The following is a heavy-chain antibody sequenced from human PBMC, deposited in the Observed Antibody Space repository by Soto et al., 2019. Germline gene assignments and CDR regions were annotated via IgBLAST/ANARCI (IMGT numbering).Heavy chain of an antibody. CDR2: MNPNSGNT. Sequence: ASVKVSCKASGYTFTSYDINWVRQATGQGLEWMGWMNPNSGNTGYAQKFQGRVTMTRNTSISTAYMELSSLRSEDTAVYYCAVGCEVTTEPGLEAFDIWGQGTMVTVSS. CDR1: GYTFTSYD. CDR3: AVGCEVTTEPGLEAFDI. D-gene: IGHD3-22*01. V-gene: IGHV1-8*01. J-gene: IGHJ3*02.